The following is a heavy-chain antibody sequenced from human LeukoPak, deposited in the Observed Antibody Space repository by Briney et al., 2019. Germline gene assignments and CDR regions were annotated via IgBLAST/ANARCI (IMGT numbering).Heavy chain of an antibody. J-gene: IGHJ4*02. CDR3: ARDQEQKLDYYDY. CDR2: INPNSGGT. D-gene: IGHD6-13*01. Sequence: ASVEVSCKASGGTFSSYAISWVRQAPGQGLEWMGWINPNSGGTNYAQKFQGRVTMTRDTSISTAYMELSRLRSDDTAVYYCARDQEQKLDYYDYWGQGTLVTVSS. CDR1: GGTFSSYA. V-gene: IGHV1-2*02.